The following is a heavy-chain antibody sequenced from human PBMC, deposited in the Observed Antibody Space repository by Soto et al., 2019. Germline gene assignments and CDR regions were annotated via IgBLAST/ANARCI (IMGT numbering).Heavy chain of an antibody. D-gene: IGHD3-3*01. Sequence: SETLSLTCAVCGGSFSGYYWSWIRQPPGKGLEWIGEINHSGSTNYNPSLKSRVTISVDTSKNQFSLKLSSVTAADTAVYYCARGGPYITIFGVVIPRYYYYYGMDVWGQGTTVTVSS. V-gene: IGHV4-34*01. CDR1: GGSFSGYY. J-gene: IGHJ6*02. CDR3: ARGGPYITIFGVVIPRYYYYYGMDV. CDR2: INHSGST.